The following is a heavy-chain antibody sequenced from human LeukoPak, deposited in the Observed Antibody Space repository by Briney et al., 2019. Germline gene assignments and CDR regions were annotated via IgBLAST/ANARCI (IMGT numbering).Heavy chain of an antibody. CDR1: GFTFSSYA. V-gene: IGHV3-23*01. D-gene: IGHD3-16*01. CDR2: ISGSGGST. CDR3: AKDRAYDYVWGSYPYYFDY. Sequence: PGGSLRLSCAASGFTFSSYAMSWVRQAPGKGLEWVSAISGSGGSTYYADSVKGRFTISRDNSKNTLYLQMNSLRAEDTAVYYCAKDRAYDYVWGSYPYYFDYWGQGTLVTVSS. J-gene: IGHJ4*02.